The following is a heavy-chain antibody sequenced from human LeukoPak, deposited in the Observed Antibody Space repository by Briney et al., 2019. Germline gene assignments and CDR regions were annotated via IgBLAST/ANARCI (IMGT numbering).Heavy chain of an antibody. CDR2: ISYDGSNK. D-gene: IGHD3-10*01. J-gene: IGHJ4*02. V-gene: IGHV3-30*03. Sequence: GGSLRLSCAASGFTFSSYGMHWVRQAPGKGLEWVAVISYDGSNKYYADSVKGRFTISRDNSKNTLYLQMNSLRAEDTAVYYCARDWRFGELFLYYFDYWGQGTLVTVSS. CDR3: ARDWRFGELFLYYFDY. CDR1: GFTFSSYG.